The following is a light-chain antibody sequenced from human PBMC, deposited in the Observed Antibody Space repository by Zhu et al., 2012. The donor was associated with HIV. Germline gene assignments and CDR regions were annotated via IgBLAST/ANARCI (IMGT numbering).Light chain of an antibody. Sequence: EIVLTQSPGTLSLSPGERATLSCRASQTVSSGYLAWYQQKPGQAPRLLIYGASVRAAGIPDRFSGSGSATDSTLTISRLEPEDFAVYYCQQYDSSPGTFGGGTKVEIK. CDR2: GAS. J-gene: IGKJ4*01. CDR3: QQYDSSPGT. V-gene: IGKV3-20*01. CDR1: QTVSSGY.